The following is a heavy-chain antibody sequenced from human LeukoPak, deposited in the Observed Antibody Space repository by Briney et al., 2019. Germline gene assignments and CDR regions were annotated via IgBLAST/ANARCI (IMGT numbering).Heavy chain of an antibody. V-gene: IGHV3-48*01. CDR2: ISSSSNTI. CDR1: GFTFSSYS. CDR3: AREGNWNWFDP. J-gene: IGHJ5*02. D-gene: IGHD1-1*01. Sequence: GGSLRLSCAASGFTFSSYSMNWVRQAPGKGLEWVSYISSSSNTIYYADSVKGRFTISRDNAKNSLFLQMNSLRAEDTAVYYCAREGNWNWFDPWGQGTLVTVSS.